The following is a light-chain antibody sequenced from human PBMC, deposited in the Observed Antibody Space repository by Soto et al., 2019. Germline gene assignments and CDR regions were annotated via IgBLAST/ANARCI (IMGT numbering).Light chain of an antibody. CDR3: QQYGSSPVT. CDR2: GAS. J-gene: IGKJ1*01. CDR1: QSVSSSY. V-gene: IGKV3-20*01. Sequence: EIVLTQSPGTLSLSPGERATLSCRVSQSVSSSYLAWYQQKPGQAPRLLISGASSRATGIPDRFSGSGSGTDFTLTISRLEPGDFALYYCQQYGSSPVTFGQGTKVEIK.